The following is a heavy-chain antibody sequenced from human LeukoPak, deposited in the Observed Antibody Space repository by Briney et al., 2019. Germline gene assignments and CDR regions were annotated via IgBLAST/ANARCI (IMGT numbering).Heavy chain of an antibody. V-gene: IGHV3-66*04. CDR2: IYSGGST. CDR3: ARHYYGSGSYFV. D-gene: IGHD3-10*01. CDR1: GFTVSSNY. Sequence: GGSLRLSCEALGFTVSSNYISWVGQAPGKGLEWVSVIYSGGSTYYADSVKGRFTISRDNSKNTLYLQMNSLRAEDTAVYYCARHYYGSGSYFVWGQGTLVTVSS. J-gene: IGHJ4*02.